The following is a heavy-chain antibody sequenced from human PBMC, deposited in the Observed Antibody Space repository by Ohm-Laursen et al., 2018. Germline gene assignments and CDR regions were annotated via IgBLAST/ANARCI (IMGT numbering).Heavy chain of an antibody. D-gene: IGHD3-10*01. V-gene: IGHV4-59*01. J-gene: IGHJ4*02. CDR3: ARDSVGYIDY. CDR2: IYYSGST. Sequence: SETLSLTCTVSGGSISSYYWSWIRQPPGKGMEWIGYIYYSGSTNYNPSLKSRVTISVDTSKNQFSLKLSSVTAADTAVYYCARDSVGYIDYWGQGTLVTVSS. CDR1: GGSISSYY.